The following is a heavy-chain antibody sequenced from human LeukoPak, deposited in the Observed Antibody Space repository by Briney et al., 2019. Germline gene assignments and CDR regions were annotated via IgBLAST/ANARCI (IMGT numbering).Heavy chain of an antibody. CDR1: GFTFSSYA. Sequence: PGRSLRLSCAASGFTFSSYAMSWVRQAPGKGLDWVSGISGSGGSTYYADSVKGRFTISRDNSKNTLYLQMSSLRAEETAVYYCAKHAAVGDYFDSWGQGTLVTVSS. D-gene: IGHD1-26*01. CDR2: ISGSGGST. J-gene: IGHJ4*02. CDR3: AKHAAVGDYFDS. V-gene: IGHV3-23*01.